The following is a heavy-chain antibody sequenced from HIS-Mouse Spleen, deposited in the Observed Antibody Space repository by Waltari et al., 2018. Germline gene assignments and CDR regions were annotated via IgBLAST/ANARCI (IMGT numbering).Heavy chain of an antibody. J-gene: IGHJ2*01. CDR3: AREIPYSSSWYDWYFDL. Sequence: QLQLQESGPGLVKPSETLSLTCTVSGGSISSSSYYWGWNRQPPGKGLVWIGSIYYSGSTYYNPSLKSRVTISVDTSKNQFSLKLSSVTAADTAVYYCAREIPYSSSWYDWYFDLWGRGTLVTVSS. CDR1: GGSISSSSYY. D-gene: IGHD6-13*01. V-gene: IGHV4-39*07. CDR2: IYYSGST.